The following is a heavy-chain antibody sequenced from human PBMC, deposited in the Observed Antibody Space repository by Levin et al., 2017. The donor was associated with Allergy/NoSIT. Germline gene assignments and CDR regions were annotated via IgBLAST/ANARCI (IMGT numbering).Heavy chain of an antibody. Sequence: GASVKVSCAASGFTFSSYSMNWVRQAPGKGLEWVSSISTSSSYIYYADSLKGRFTISRDDAKNSLYLQMNSLRAEDTAIYYCARSGVTGLYDAFDIWGQGTMVTVSS. J-gene: IGHJ3*02. V-gene: IGHV3-21*01. CDR2: ISTSSSYI. CDR3: ARSGVTGLYDAFDI. D-gene: IGHD2-21*02. CDR1: GFTFSSYS.